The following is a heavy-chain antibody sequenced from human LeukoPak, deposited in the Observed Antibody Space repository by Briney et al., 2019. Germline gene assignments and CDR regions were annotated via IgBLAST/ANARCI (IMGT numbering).Heavy chain of an antibody. Sequence: PSETLSLTCTVSSGSISSYYWSWIRQPPGKGLEWIGYIYYSGGTNYNPSLKSRVTISVDTSKNEFSLKLSSVTAADTAVYFCARGPYSYDSSGAFDIWGQGTMVTVSS. CDR3: ARGPYSYDSSGAFDI. V-gene: IGHV4-59*08. CDR2: IYYSGGT. D-gene: IGHD3-22*01. J-gene: IGHJ3*02. CDR1: SGSISSYY.